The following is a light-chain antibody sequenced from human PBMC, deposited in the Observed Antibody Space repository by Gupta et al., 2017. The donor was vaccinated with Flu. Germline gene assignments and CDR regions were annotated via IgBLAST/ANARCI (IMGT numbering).Light chain of an antibody. CDR1: SSNIGRYD. V-gene: IGLV1-51*01. CDR2: DND. CDR3: GVWDASLIGGV. J-gene: IGLJ2*01. Sequence: SVFTPPPSVSAAPGHKVTISCSGSSSNIGRYDVSWYYQTPGTAPKLLIYDNDKRPSGMPDRFSGSRSGTSATLDITGLQTGDEADYYCGVWDASLIGGVFGGGTKVTVL.